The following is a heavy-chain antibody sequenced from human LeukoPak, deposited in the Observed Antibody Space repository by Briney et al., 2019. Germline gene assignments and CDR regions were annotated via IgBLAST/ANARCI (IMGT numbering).Heavy chain of an antibody. V-gene: IGHV3-53*01. CDR3: ARTGRLQYGDYVAFDY. CDR2: IYISGST. D-gene: IGHD4-17*01. CDR1: GFTVSSDY. J-gene: IGHJ4*02. Sequence: GGSLRLSCAASGFTVSSDYMNWVRQAPGKGLEWVSVIYISGSTYYADSVKGRFTISRDNSKNTLYLQMNSLRAEDTAVYYCARTGRLQYGDYVAFDYWGQGTLVTVSS.